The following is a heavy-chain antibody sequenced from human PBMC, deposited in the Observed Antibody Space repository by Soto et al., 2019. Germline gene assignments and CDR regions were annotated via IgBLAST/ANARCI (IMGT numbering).Heavy chain of an antibody. V-gene: IGHV4-59*01. J-gene: IGHJ4*02. D-gene: IGHD7-27*01. CDR3: ARGPSLLPGPPLGYFVY. CDR1: GGSISNYY. CDR2: IYSSGST. Sequence: SETLSLTCTVSGGSISNYYWNWIRQSPGKGLEWIGYIYSSGSTHYNPSLQNRVTISIDTSKNQVSLKLNSVTAADTAVYYCARGPSLLPGPPLGYFVYWGQGTLVTVSS.